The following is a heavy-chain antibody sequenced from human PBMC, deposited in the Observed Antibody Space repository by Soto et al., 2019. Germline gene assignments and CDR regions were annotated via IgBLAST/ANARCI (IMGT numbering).Heavy chain of an antibody. J-gene: IGHJ4*02. D-gene: IGHD3-10*01. CDR1: GFTFSNNL. V-gene: IGHV3-74*01. Sequence: EVQLVESGGDLVQPGGSLRLSCAASGFTFSNNLMHWVRQAPGKGLVWVSRINGDGSSTSYANSVKGRFTVSRYNAKNTVYLQMNSLRAEDTAVYYCARHYASGTYSVDYWGQGTLVTVSS. CDR2: INGDGSST. CDR3: ARHYASGTYSVDY.